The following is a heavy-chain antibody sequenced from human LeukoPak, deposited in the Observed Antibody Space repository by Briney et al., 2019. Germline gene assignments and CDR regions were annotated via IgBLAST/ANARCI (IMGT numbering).Heavy chain of an antibody. D-gene: IGHD3-22*01. CDR2: IYYSGST. V-gene: IGHV4-59*01. CDR1: GGSIISYY. CDR3: ARMNRRNYYDSSGYSS. J-gene: IGHJ5*02. Sequence: SETLSLTCSVSGGSIISYYWTWIRQPPGKGLEWIGYIYYSGSTNYNPSLKSRVTISVDTSKNQFSLKLSSVTAADTAVYYCARMNRRNYYDSSGYSSWGQGTLVTVSS.